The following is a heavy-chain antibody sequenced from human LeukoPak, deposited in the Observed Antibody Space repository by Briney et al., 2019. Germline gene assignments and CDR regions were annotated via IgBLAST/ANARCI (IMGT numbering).Heavy chain of an antibody. Sequence: PGGSLRLSCAASGFTFSSYWMSWVRQAPGKGLEWVSGISWNSGSIGYADSVKGRFTISRDNAKNSLYLQMNSLRAEDTALYYCAKSIEGSGSYYNSYFDYWGQGTLVTVSS. V-gene: IGHV3-9*01. CDR2: ISWNSGSI. J-gene: IGHJ4*02. CDR3: AKSIEGSGSYYNSYFDY. D-gene: IGHD3-10*01. CDR1: GFTFSSYW.